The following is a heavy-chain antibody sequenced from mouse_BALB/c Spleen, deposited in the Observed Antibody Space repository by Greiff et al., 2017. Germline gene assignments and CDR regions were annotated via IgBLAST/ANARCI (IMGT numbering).Heavy chain of an antibody. D-gene: IGHD2-3*01. CDR1: GFTFSSFG. V-gene: IGHV5-17*02. CDR2: ISSGGSTI. J-gene: IGHJ4*01. CDR3: ARSLYDGRAMDY. Sequence: EVQVVESGGGLVQPGGSRKLSCAASGFTFSSFGMHWVRQAPEKGLEWVAYISSGGSTIYYADTVKGRFTISRDNPKNTLFLQMTSLRSEDTAMYYCARSLYDGRAMDYWGQGTSVTVSS.